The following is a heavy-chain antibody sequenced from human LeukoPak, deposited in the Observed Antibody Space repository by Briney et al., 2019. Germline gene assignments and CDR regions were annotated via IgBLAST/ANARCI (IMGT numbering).Heavy chain of an antibody. CDR3: ARDLATRQRTGLYDS. J-gene: IGHJ4*02. CDR1: GFTFSNYA. V-gene: IGHV3-23*01. Sequence: GGSLRLSCAASGFTFSNYAMSWVRQAPGKGLEWVSGISGGGDTTYYADSVKGRFTISRDNAKNSLYLQMNSLRAEDTAVYYCARDLATRQRTGLYDSWGQGALVTVSS. CDR2: ISGGGDTT. D-gene: IGHD3-16*02.